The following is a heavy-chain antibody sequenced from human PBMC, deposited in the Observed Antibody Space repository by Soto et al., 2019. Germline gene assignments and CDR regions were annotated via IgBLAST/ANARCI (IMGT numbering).Heavy chain of an antibody. D-gene: IGHD3-3*01. CDR2: IYYSGST. Sequence: PSETLSLTCTVSGGSISSGGYYWSWIRQHPGKGLEWIGYIYYSGSTYYNPSLKSRVTISVDTSKNQFSLKLSSVTAADTAVYYCARVRRRHEWSLVAVTPRAPYYYYGMDVWGQGTTVTVSS. CDR1: GGSISSGGYY. J-gene: IGHJ6*02. CDR3: ARVRRRHEWSLVAVTPRAPYYYYGMDV. V-gene: IGHV4-31*03.